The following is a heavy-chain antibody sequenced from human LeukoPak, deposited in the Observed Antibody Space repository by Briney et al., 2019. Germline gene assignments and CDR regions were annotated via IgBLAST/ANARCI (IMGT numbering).Heavy chain of an antibody. CDR2: IYYNGGT. J-gene: IGHJ6*02. V-gene: IGHV4-59*08. D-gene: IGHD4-17*01. Sequence: SETLSLTCTVSGGSISSYYWSWIRQPPGKGLEWIGYIYYNGGTNYNPSLKSRVTISVDTSKNQFSLKLSSVTAADTAVYYCARHGDYYYYGMDVWGQGTTVTVSS. CDR3: ARHGDYYYYGMDV. CDR1: GGSISSYY.